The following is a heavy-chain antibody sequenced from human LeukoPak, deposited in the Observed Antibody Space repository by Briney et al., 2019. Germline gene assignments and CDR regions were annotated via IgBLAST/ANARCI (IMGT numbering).Heavy chain of an antibody. V-gene: IGHV1-2*02. Sequence: ASVTVPCKASGYTFTDYYMEWVRQAPGQGLEWMGWINPNSGGTNYAQKFQGRVTMTRDTSISAAYMELSRLRSDDTAVYYCARVRSYCTNGVCDWDLDYWGEGTLVTVSS. CDR1: GYTFTDYY. D-gene: IGHD2-8*01. J-gene: IGHJ4*02. CDR3: ARVRSYCTNGVCDWDLDY. CDR2: INPNSGGT.